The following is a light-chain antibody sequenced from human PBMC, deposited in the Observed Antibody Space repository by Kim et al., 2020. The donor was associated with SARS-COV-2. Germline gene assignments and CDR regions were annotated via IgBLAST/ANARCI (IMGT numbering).Light chain of an antibody. CDR2: AAS. J-gene: IGKJ4*01. Sequence: ASPGDRVTFTGRASQGISNYLAWYQQKPGKAPKRLIYAASTLQSGVPSRFSGSGSVTDFTLTIRCLQSEDFATYYCQQYYSYPLTFGGGTKVDIK. CDR1: QGISNY. CDR3: QQYYSYPLT. V-gene: IGKV1-8*01.